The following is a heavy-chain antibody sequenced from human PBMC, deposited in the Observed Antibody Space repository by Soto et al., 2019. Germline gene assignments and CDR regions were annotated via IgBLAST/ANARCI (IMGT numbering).Heavy chain of an antibody. D-gene: IGHD6-13*01. Sequence: GESMKICCKGAGDSFTSYLICCFLQMPVKGLEWMGIIYPGDSDTRYSPSFQGQVTISADKSISTAYLQWSSLKASDTAMYYCARHSSSSSRYYGMDVWGQGTTVTVSS. J-gene: IGHJ6*02. V-gene: IGHV5-51*01. CDR3: ARHSSSSSRYYGMDV. CDR1: GDSFTSYL. CDR2: IYPGDSDT.